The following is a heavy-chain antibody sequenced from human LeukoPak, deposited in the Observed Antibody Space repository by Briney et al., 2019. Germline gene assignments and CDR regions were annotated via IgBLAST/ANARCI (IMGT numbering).Heavy chain of an antibody. CDR2: IRSKAYGGTT. D-gene: IGHD6-19*01. J-gene: IGHJ6*03. V-gene: IGHV3-49*03. Sequence: GGSLRLSCTASGFTFGDYAMSWFRQAPGKGLEWVGFIRSKAYGGTTEYAASVKGRFTISGDDSKSIAYLQMNSLKTEDTAVYYCTRKRTGYSSGWFVNYYYYYMDVWGKGTTVTVSS. CDR1: GFTFGDYA. CDR3: TRKRTGYSSGWFVNYYYYYMDV.